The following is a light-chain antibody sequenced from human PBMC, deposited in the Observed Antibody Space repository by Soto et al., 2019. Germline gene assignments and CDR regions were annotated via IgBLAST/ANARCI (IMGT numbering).Light chain of an antibody. CDR2: EVS. V-gene: IGLV2-14*01. CDR3: SSYTSDNRDYV. CDR1: SSDVGAYTS. Sequence: QSVLTQPASVSGSPGQSITISCTGTSSDVGAYTSVSWYQQHPGKAPKLIIYEVSNRHPGVSTRFSGSKSASTASLTISGLQAEDEAHYYCSSYTSDNRDYVFGTGTKLTVL. J-gene: IGLJ1*01.